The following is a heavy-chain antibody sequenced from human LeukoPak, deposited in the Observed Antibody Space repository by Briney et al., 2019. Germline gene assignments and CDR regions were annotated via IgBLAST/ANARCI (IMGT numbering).Heavy chain of an antibody. CDR1: GGSFSGYY. V-gene: IGHV4-34*01. CDR2: INHSGST. CDR3: ARKRTSYDSSGYYFDY. J-gene: IGHJ4*02. Sequence: SETLSLTCAVYGGSFSGYYWSWIRQPPGKGLEWIGEINHSGSTNYNPSLKSRVTISVDTSKNQFSLKLSSVTAADTAVYYCARKRTSYDSSGYYFDYWGQGTLVTVSS. D-gene: IGHD3-22*01.